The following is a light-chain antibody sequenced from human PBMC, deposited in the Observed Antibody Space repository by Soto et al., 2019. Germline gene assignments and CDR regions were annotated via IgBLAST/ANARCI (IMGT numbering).Light chain of an antibody. J-gene: IGKJ3*01. Sequence: DIQMTQSPPYLSASIGDRVTITCQASHDIDYYLNWYQHKPGKAPNLVIYGAFNLETWVPSRFSGGGSGTDFTFTISSLRPEDIATYYCQHSDHLPLFGPGTKVDF. CDR1: HDIDYY. CDR2: GAF. CDR3: QHSDHLPL. V-gene: IGKV1-33*01.